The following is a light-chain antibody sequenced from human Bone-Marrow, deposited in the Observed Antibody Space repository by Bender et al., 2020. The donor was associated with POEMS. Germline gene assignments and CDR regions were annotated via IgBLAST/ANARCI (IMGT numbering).Light chain of an antibody. V-gene: IGLV1-50*01. CDR3: LAWDDSLNGWV. CDR2: GNN. J-gene: IGLJ3*02. Sequence: QSVLTQPPSVSEAPGQRVTISCTGSNSNIGAVYDVHWYQQLPGTAPKLLIYGNNNRPSGVPDRFSGSKSGTSASLAISGLQSEDEADYYCLAWDDSLNGWVFGGGTELTVL. CDR1: NSNIGAVYD.